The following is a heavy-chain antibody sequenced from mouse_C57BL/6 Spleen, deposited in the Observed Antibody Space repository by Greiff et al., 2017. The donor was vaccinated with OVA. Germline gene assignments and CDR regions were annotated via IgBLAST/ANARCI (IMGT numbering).Heavy chain of an antibody. D-gene: IGHD2-5*01. CDR3: ARGGRNYEAWYAY. CDR2: IDPEDGDT. CDR1: GYNINDYY. Sequence: VQLQQSGAELVKPGASVKLSCTASGYNINDYYMHWVKQRTEKGLEWIGRIDPEDGDTKYAPKFQGTATITVDTSYNTASLQLSSLTSEDSAVYYCARGGRNYEAWYAYWGQGTLVTVSA. V-gene: IGHV14-2*01. J-gene: IGHJ3*01.